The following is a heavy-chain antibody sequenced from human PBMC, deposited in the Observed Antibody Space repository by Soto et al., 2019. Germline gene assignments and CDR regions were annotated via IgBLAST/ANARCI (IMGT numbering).Heavy chain of an antibody. Sequence: PSETLSLTCAVSGYSISNGYCWGWIRQPPGKGLEWIGSIHHSGSTYYNPSLKSRVTISVDTSKNQFSLKLNSVTAADTAVYYCARPHGDYDDAFDIWGQGTMVTVSS. CDR3: ARPHGDYDDAFDI. D-gene: IGHD4-17*01. CDR1: GYSISNGYC. J-gene: IGHJ3*02. V-gene: IGHV4-38-2*01. CDR2: IHHSGST.